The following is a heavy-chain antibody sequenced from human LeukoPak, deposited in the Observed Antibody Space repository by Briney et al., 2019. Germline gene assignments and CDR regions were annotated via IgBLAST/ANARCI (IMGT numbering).Heavy chain of an antibody. CDR2: ISSSSSTI. CDR3: ARDLAKGYSSYFDY. Sequence: GGSLRLSCAASGFTFSSYSMNWVRQAPGKGLGWVSYISSSSSTIYYADSVKGRFTISRDNAKNSLYLQMNSLRAEDTAVYYCARDLAKGYSSYFDYWGQGTLVTVSS. J-gene: IGHJ4*02. D-gene: IGHD5-18*01. V-gene: IGHV3-48*01. CDR1: GFTFSSYS.